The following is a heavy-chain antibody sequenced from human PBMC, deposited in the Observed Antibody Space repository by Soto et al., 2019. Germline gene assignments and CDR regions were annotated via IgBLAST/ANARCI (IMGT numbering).Heavy chain of an antibody. CDR3: GPLNEYSTAFDL. Sequence: QVQLVESGGGVVQPGRSLRLSCAASGFMFPNYVMHWVRQAPGRGLEWVSRISYGGGGKYYTDAVKGRFTISRDNSRNSLYRPKDRMRAGDTGGYYSGPLNEYSTAFDLWGQGTMVTV. CDR1: GFMFPNYV. V-gene: IGHV3-30*10. J-gene: IGHJ3*01. D-gene: IGHD4-4*01. CDR2: ISYGGGGK.